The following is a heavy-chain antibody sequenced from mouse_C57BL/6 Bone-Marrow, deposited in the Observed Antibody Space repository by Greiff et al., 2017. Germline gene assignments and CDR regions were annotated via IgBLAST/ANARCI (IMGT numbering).Heavy chain of an antibody. J-gene: IGHJ2*01. V-gene: IGHV1-69*01. Sequence: QVQLQQSGAELVMPGASVKLSCKASGYTFTSYWMHWVKQRPGQGLEWIGEIDPSDSYTNYNQKFKGKSTLTVDKSSSTAYMQLSSLTSEDSAVYYWNWEYFDYWGQGTTLTVSS. CDR3: NWEYFDY. CDR2: IDPSDSYT. D-gene: IGHD4-1*01. CDR1: GYTFTSYW.